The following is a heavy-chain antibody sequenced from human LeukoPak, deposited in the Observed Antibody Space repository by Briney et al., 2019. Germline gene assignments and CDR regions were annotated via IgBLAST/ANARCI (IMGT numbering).Heavy chain of an antibody. V-gene: IGHV3-23*01. CDR2: FSGDGGST. CDR1: GFTFSTYA. J-gene: IGHJ4*02. CDR3: AKRPDCSTTNCFRFEY. Sequence: AGGSLRLSCAVSGFTFSTYAMSWARQSPGQGREWVSSFSGDGGSTYYAESVKGRFTISRDNSKNTLYLQMNSLRAEDTAVYYCAKRPDCSTTNCFRFEYWGQGTLVTVSS. D-gene: IGHD2-2*01.